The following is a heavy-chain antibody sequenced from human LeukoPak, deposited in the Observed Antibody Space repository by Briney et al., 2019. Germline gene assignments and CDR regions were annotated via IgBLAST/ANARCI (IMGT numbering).Heavy chain of an antibody. CDR3: ARMGANYDVLSGSSYYFDY. CDR2: IDWDDDK. J-gene: IGHJ4*02. D-gene: IGHD3-3*01. Sequence: SGPTLVNPTQTLTLTCTFYGFSLSTSGMCVSWIRQPPGKALEWLARIDWDDDKFYSTSLKTRVTISKDTSKNQVVLTMTNMDPVDTATYYCARMGANYDVLSGSSYYFDYWGQGILVTVST. V-gene: IGHV2-70*17. CDR1: GFSLSTSGMC.